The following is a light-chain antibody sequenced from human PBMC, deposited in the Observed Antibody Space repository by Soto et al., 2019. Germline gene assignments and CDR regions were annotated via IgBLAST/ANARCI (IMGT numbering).Light chain of an antibody. J-gene: IGLJ2*01. CDR2: GNS. V-gene: IGLV1-40*01. CDR1: SSNIGAQYN. CDR3: QSYDSSLSGWV. Sequence: QSVLTQPPSVSGAPGQRVTISRTGSSSNIGAQYNVHWYQQLPGTAPKLLIYGNSNRPSGVPDRFSGSKSGTSASLAITGLQAEDEADYHCQSYDSSLSGWVFGGGTKLTVL.